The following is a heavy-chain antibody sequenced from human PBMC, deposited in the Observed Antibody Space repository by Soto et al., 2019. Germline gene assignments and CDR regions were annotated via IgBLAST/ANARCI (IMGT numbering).Heavy chain of an antibody. D-gene: IGHD3-22*01. J-gene: IGHJ4*02. CDR1: GYTFTSYG. V-gene: IGHV1-18*01. CDR2: ISAYNGNT. Sequence: GASVKVSCKASGYTFTSYGISWVRQAPGQGLEWMGWISAYNGNTNYAQKLQGRVTMTTDTSTSTAYMELSRLRSDDTAVYYCARGNHYYDSSGYYPVYPFDYWGQGTLVTVSS. CDR3: ARGNHYYDSSGYYPVYPFDY.